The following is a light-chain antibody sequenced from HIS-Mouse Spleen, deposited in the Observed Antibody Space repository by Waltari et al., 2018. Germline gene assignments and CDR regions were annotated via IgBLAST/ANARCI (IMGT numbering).Light chain of an antibody. CDR3: SSYTSSSTPVV. V-gene: IGLV2-14*01. J-gene: IGLJ2*01. CDR2: EVS. Sequence: QSALTQPASVSGSPGQSITISCTGTSSAVGGYNYVSWYQQNPGKAPKLMIYEVSNRPSGVSNRFSGSKSGNTASLTISGLQAEDEADYYCSSYTSSSTPVVFGGGTKLTVL. CDR1: SSAVGGYNY.